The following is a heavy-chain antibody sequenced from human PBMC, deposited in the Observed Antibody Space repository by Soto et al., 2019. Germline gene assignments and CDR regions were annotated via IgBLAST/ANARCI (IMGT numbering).Heavy chain of an antibody. CDR1: GFSFSSYG. J-gene: IGHJ4*02. CDR2: ISYDGSNK. CDR3: AKDRGDGYLDY. Sequence: QVQLVESGGGVVQPGRSLRLSCAASGFSFSSYGMHWVRQAPGKGLEWVAVISYDGSNKYYADSVKGRFTISRDNSKNTLYLQMNSLRAEDTAVYYCAKDRGDGYLDYWGQGTLVTVSS. V-gene: IGHV3-30*18. D-gene: IGHD3-10*01.